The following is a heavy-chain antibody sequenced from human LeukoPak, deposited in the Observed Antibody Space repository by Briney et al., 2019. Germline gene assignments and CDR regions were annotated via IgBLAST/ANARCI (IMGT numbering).Heavy chain of an antibody. D-gene: IGHD5-12*01. V-gene: IGHV4-59*08. CDR1: GGSISSYY. CDR3: AKVEMATIFSYYFDY. Sequence: PSETLSLTCTVSGGSISSYYWSWIRQPPGKGLEWIGYIYYSGSTNYNPSLKSRVTISVDTSKNKFSLKLSSVTAADTAVYYCAKVEMATIFSYYFDYWGQGTLVTVSS. J-gene: IGHJ4*02. CDR2: IYYSGST.